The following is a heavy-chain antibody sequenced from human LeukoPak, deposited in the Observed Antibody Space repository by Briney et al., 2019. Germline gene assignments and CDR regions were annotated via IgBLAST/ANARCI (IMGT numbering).Heavy chain of an antibody. CDR2: FGGRGDST. Sequence: GGSLRLSCAASGFTLSSHAMSWVRQAPGKGLEWVSVFGGRGDSTYYAESVKGRFTISRDNSKNTLYLQMESLRAEDTAGYYCAKHIWGSLVYYGMDVWGKGTTVTVSS. CDR1: GFTLSSHA. J-gene: IGHJ6*04. CDR3: AKHIWGSLVYYGMDV. D-gene: IGHD3-16*01. V-gene: IGHV3-23*01.